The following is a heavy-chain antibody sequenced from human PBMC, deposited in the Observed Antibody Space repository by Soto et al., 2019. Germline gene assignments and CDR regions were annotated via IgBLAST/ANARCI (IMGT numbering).Heavy chain of an antibody. Sequence: GASVKVSCKASGGTFSSYTISWVRQAPGQGLEWMGRIIPILGIANYAQKFQGRVTITADKSTSTAYMELSSLRSEDTAVYYCATLRYSGSYYEHFDYCGQETLVTVSS. CDR3: ATLRYSGSYYEHFDY. D-gene: IGHD1-26*01. J-gene: IGHJ4*02. V-gene: IGHV1-69*02. CDR1: GGTFSSYT. CDR2: IIPILGIA.